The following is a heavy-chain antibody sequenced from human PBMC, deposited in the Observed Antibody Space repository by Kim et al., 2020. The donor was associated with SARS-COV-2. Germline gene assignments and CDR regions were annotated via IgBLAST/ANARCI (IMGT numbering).Heavy chain of an antibody. Sequence: YNPSLKSRVTISVDKSKNQFSLKLSSVTAADTAVYYCARRRIAVAGTFDYWGQGTLVTVSS. D-gene: IGHD6-19*01. J-gene: IGHJ4*02. CDR3: ARRRIAVAGTFDY. V-gene: IGHV4-4*02.